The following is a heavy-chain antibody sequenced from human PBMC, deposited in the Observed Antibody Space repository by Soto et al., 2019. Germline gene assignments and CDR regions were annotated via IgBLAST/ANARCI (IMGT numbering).Heavy chain of an antibody. CDR2: ISYDGSNK. D-gene: IGHD6-13*01. Sequence: QVYLVESGGGVVQPGGSLRLSCAASGFTFSSYAMHWVRQAPGKGLEWVAVISYDGSNKYYGDSVKGRFTISRDNPKNTLYLQMNSLRAEDTAMYYCAKDPRIAATGPTSISYYYYYMDVWGKGTTVAVSS. V-gene: IGHV3-30*18. CDR3: AKDPRIAATGPTSISYYYYYMDV. CDR1: GFTFSSYA. J-gene: IGHJ6*03.